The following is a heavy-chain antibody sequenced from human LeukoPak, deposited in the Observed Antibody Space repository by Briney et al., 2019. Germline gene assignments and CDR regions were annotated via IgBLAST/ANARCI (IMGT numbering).Heavy chain of an antibody. V-gene: IGHV1-18*01. D-gene: IGHD6-19*01. CDR3: ARIAVAGIDY. Sequence: EWMGWISAYNGNTNYAQKLQGRVTMTTDTSTSTAYMELRSLRSDDTAVYYCARIAVAGIDYWGQGTLVTVSS. CDR2: ISAYNGNT. J-gene: IGHJ4*02.